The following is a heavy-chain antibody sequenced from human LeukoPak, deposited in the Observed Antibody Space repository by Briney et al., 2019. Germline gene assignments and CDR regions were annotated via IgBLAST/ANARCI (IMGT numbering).Heavy chain of an antibody. V-gene: IGHV1-24*01. CDR3: ATDLLAAAGAFVDY. D-gene: IGHD6-13*01. CDR1: GYSLADLS. Sequence: ASVKVSCKVSGYSLADLSMHWVRQAPGKGLEWMGGFDPEDGETIYAQKFQGRVTMTEDTSTDTAYMELSSLRSEDTAVYYCATDLLAAAGAFVDYWGQGTLVTVSS. J-gene: IGHJ4*02. CDR2: FDPEDGET.